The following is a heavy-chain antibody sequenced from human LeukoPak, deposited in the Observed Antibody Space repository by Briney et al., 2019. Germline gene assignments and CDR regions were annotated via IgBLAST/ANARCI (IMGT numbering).Heavy chain of an antibody. CDR2: ISSSGSTI. D-gene: IGHD3-3*01. V-gene: IGHV3-48*04. J-gene: IGHJ4*02. CDR3: ARKYTIFGVVSFDY. Sequence: GGSLRLSCAASGFTFSSYGMHWVRQAPGKGLEWVSYISSSGSTIYYADSVKGRFTISRDNAKNSLYLQMNSLRAEDTAVYYCARKYTIFGVVSFDYWGQGTLVAVSS. CDR1: GFTFSSYG.